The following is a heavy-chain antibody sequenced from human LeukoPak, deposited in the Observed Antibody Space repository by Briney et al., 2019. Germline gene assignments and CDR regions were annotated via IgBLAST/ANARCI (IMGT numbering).Heavy chain of an antibody. CDR3: ARSRWIAAGPFDY. CDR2: VHHSGNN. D-gene: IGHD6-13*01. J-gene: IGHJ4*02. V-gene: IGHV4-39*02. CDR1: GVSFSSGSYY. Sequence: SETLSLTCGVSGVSFSSGSYYWGWIRQPPGKGLEWIGSVHHSGNNHSNPSLKSRVTVSVDTSKNHFSLKLKSVTAADTAVFYCARSRWIAAGPFDYWGQGSLVTVSS.